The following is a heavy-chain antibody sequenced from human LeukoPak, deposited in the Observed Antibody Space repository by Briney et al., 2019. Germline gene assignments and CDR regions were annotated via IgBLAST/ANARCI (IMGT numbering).Heavy chain of an antibody. CDR3: ALRRGYSGWYRFDY. CDR1: GFTFSSFG. CDR2: IRYDGSNK. Sequence: VGSLRLSCAASGFTFSSFGMHWVRQGPGKGLGCGALIRYDGSNKYYADSVKGRFTISRDNSKNTLYLQMNSLRAEDTAVYYCALRRGYSGWYRFDYWGQGTLVTVSS. D-gene: IGHD6-19*01. J-gene: IGHJ4*02. V-gene: IGHV3-30*02.